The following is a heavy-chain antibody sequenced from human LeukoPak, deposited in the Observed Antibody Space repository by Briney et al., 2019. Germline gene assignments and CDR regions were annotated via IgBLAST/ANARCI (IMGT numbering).Heavy chain of an antibody. V-gene: IGHV3-23*01. D-gene: IGHD6-19*01. CDR1: GFTFSSFA. Sequence: TGGSLRLSCAASGFTFSSFAMTWVRQAPGKGLEWVSEISGSGGSTYFADSVKGRFTISRDNSKNTLYLQMNSLRAADTAIYYCAKGRGGVAGTGIDYWGQGTLVTVSS. J-gene: IGHJ4*02. CDR2: ISGSGGST. CDR3: AKGRGGVAGTGIDY.